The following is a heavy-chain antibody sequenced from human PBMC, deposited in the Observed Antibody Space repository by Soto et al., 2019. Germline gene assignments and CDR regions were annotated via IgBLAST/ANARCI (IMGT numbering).Heavy chain of an antibody. V-gene: IGHV5-51*01. CDR1: GYSFTSYW. D-gene: IGHD3-22*01. CDR3: ARQGYDSSGYYYYYGMDV. Sequence: GESLKISCKGSGYSFTSYWIGWVRQMPGKGLEWMGIIYPGDSDTRYSPSFQGQVTISADKSISTAYLQWSSLKASDTAMYYCARQGYDSSGYYYYYGMDVWGQGTTVTVSS. J-gene: IGHJ6*02. CDR2: IYPGDSDT.